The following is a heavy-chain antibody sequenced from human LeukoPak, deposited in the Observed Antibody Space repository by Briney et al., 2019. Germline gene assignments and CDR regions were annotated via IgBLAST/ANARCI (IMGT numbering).Heavy chain of an antibody. CDR1: GGTLSSYA. CDR2: IIPIFGTA. D-gene: IGHD3-22*01. CDR3: ARGPYYDSSPDDVYSYYYGMDV. J-gene: IGHJ6*02. Sequence: SVKVSCKASGGTLSSYAISWVRQAPGQGLEWMGGIIPIFGTANYAQKFQGRVTITADESTSTAYMELSSLRSEDTAVYYCARGPYYDSSPDDVYSYYYGMDVWGQGTTVTVSS. V-gene: IGHV1-69*13.